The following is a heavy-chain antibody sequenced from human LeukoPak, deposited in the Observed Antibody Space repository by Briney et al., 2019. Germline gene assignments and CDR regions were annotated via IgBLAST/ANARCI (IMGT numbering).Heavy chain of an antibody. J-gene: IGHJ6*02. D-gene: IGHD6-19*01. CDR2: IWYDGSNK. CDR3: ARDRQWLVYGMDV. Sequence: GRSLRLSCAASGFTFSSYGMHWVRQAPGKGLEWVAVIWYDGSNKYYADSVKGRFTISRDNSKNTLYLQMNSLRAEDTAVYYCARDRQWLVYGMDVWGQGTTVIVSS. CDR1: GFTFSSYG. V-gene: IGHV3-33*01.